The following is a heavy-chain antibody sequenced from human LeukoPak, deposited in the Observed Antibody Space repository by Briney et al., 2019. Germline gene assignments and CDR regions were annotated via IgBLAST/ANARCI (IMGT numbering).Heavy chain of an antibody. CDR3: ARSYRGRRFDY. V-gene: IGHV1-2*02. J-gene: IGHJ4*02. CDR2: INPSSGGT. Sequence: GASVKVSCKASGYTFTGYYVHWVRQAPGQGLEWMGWINPSSGGTNHAQKFQGRVTMTRDTSISTAYLELSRLRSDDTAVYYCARSYRGRRFDYWGQGTLVTVSS. D-gene: IGHD2-21*01. CDR1: GYTFTGYY.